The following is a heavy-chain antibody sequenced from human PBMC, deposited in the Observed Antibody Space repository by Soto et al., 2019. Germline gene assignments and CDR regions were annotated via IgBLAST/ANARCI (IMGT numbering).Heavy chain of an antibody. Sequence: EVQLLESGGGLVQPGGSLRLSCAASGFTFSNYGMTWVRQAPGKGLEWVSGMSRDGGVTDYTDSVKGRFTISRDISKNTLYLQMNSLRSADTVVYDSAKIDKFYPQSSGEANRFDYWGQGTLVTVSS. V-gene: IGHV3-23*01. CDR1: GFTFSNYG. D-gene: IGHD6-19*01. CDR2: MSRDGGVT. J-gene: IGHJ4*02. CDR3: AKIDKFYPQSSGEANRFDY.